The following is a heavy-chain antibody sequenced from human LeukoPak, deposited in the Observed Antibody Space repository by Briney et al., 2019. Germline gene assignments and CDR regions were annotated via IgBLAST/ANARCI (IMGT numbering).Heavy chain of an antibody. J-gene: IGHJ4*02. D-gene: IGHD5-18*01. V-gene: IGHV1-8*03. CDR3: ATEHRVQLWWWSFVY. CDR2: MNPNSGNT. Sequence: GASVKVSCKASGYTFTGYYMHWVRQAPGQGLEWMGWMNPNSGNTGYAQKFQGRVTITRNTSISTAYMELSSLRSEDTAVYYCATEHRVQLWWWSFVYWGQGTLVTVSS. CDR1: GYTFTGYY.